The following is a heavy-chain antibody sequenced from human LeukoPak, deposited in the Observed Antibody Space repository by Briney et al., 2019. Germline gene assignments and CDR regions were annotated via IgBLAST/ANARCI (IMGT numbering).Heavy chain of an antibody. CDR3: AKELRFLEWSRESALFDY. J-gene: IGHJ4*02. CDR1: GFTFDNYG. V-gene: IGHV3-30*02. CDR2: IGSDGGIK. Sequence: GGSLRLSCAASGFTFDNYGMHWVRQAPGKGLEWGAFIGSDGGIKYYADSVKGRFTISRDNSKNTLYLQVNSLGAEDTAVYYCAKELRFLEWSRESALFDYWGQGTLVTVSS. D-gene: IGHD3-3*01.